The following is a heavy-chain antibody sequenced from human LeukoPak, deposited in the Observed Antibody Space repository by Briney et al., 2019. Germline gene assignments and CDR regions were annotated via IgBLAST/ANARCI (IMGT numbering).Heavy chain of an antibody. CDR3: ARESLMYYYDSSGYTVEDY. Sequence: GASVKVSCKASGFTFTSSAMQWVRQARGQRLEWMGGIIPIFGTANYAQKFQGRVTITADKSTSTAYMELSSLRSEDTAVYYCARESLMYYYDSSGYTVEDYWGQGTLVTVSS. D-gene: IGHD3-22*01. CDR1: GFTFTSSA. CDR2: IIPIFGTA. J-gene: IGHJ4*02. V-gene: IGHV1-69*06.